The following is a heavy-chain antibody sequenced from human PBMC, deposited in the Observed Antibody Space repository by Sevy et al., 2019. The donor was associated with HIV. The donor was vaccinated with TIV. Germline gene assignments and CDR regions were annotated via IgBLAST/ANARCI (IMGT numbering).Heavy chain of an antibody. CDR1: GYTFTGYY. CDR3: ARDPGDCSSTTCYRSMDV. Sequence: ASVKVSCKASGYTFTGYYMHWVRQAPGQGLEWMGWINPNSGGTKYAQKFQGRVTITRDTTINTAYMEVSRLRSDDTAVFYCARDPGDCSSTTCYRSMDVWGQGTTVTVSS. CDR2: INPNSGGT. V-gene: IGHV1-2*02. J-gene: IGHJ6*02. D-gene: IGHD2-2*01.